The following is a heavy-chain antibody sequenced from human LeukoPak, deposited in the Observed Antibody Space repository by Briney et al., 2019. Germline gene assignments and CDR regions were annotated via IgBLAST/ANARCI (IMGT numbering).Heavy chain of an antibody. D-gene: IGHD4-17*01. V-gene: IGHV3-23*01. J-gene: IGHJ4*02. CDR3: AKVFRKDGDFHLFDY. CDR2: INNSGDRT. Sequence: GGSLRLSRAASGFTFMSYAMSWVRQAPGKGLEWVSAINNSGDRTYYADSVKGRFAIFRDNSKNTLCLQMSSLRAEDTAVYYCAKVFRKDGDFHLFDYWGQGTLVTISS. CDR1: GFTFMSYA.